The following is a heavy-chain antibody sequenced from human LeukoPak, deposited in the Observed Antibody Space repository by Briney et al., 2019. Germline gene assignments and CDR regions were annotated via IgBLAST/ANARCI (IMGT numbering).Heavy chain of an antibody. D-gene: IGHD6-13*01. Sequence: GGSLRLSCAASGFTFSSYAMHWVRQAPGKGLEWVAVISYDGSNKYYADSVKGRFTISRDNSKNTLYLQMNSLRAEDTAVYYCAKVGRSAGTQNWGQGTLVTVSS. CDR1: GFTFSSYA. J-gene: IGHJ4*02. CDR2: ISYDGSNK. V-gene: IGHV3-30-3*01. CDR3: AKVGRSAGTQN.